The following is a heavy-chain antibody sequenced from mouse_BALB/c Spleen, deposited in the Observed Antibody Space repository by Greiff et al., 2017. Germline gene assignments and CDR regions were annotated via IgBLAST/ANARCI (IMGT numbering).Heavy chain of an antibody. CDR2: ISSGGST. D-gene: IGHD1-1*01. Sequence: EVKLVESGGGLVKPGGSLKLSCAASGFTFSSYAMSWVRQTPEKRLEWVASISSGGSTYYPDSVKGRFTISRDNARNILYLQMSSLRSEDTAMYYCARPYYGSSPHWYFDVWGAGTTVTVSS. V-gene: IGHV5-6-5*01. CDR1: GFTFSSYA. J-gene: IGHJ1*01. CDR3: ARPYYGSSPHWYFDV.